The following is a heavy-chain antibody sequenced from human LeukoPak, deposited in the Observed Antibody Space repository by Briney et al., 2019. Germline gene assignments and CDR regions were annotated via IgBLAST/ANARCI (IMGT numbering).Heavy chain of an antibody. Sequence: PGGSLRLSCAASGFTFSSYAMNWVRQAPGKGLEWVSVISNNGGITKYADSVKGRFTISRDNSMNTLYLQMNSLRAEDTAVYYCARHRGDYVWGSYPPTWFDPWGQGTLVTVSS. J-gene: IGHJ5*02. CDR3: ARHRGDYVWGSYPPTWFDP. CDR2: ISNNGGIT. CDR1: GFTFSSYA. D-gene: IGHD3-16*01. V-gene: IGHV3-23*01.